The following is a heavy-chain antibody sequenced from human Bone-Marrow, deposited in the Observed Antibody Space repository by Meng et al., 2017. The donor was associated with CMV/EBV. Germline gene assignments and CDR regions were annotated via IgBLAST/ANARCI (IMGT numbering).Heavy chain of an antibody. Sequence: GESLKISCAASGFTFSSYSMNWVRQAPGKGLEWVSSISSSSSYIYYADSVKGRFTISRDNAKNSLYLQMNSLRAEDTAVYYCAKEFRYCSSTSCWGQGTLVTFTS. V-gene: IGHV3-21*01. CDR2: ISSSSSYI. D-gene: IGHD2-2*01. CDR1: GFTFSSYS. J-gene: IGHJ1*01. CDR3: AKEFRYCSSTSC.